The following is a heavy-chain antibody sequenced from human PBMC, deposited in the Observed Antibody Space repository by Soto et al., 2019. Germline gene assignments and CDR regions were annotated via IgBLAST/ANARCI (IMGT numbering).Heavy chain of an antibody. CDR3: TSGLFVVVADSRLAGY. V-gene: IGHV3-15*07. Sequence: EVQLVESGGGLLKPGESVRLSCAASGFSFDNAWMNWVRQAPGKGLEWVGRIQSKTYGEATDYAAPVKGRFTISRYDSRNTLYLHMNSLKAEESAVLYCTSGLFVVVADSRLAGYWGQGTLVAVSS. D-gene: IGHD2-15*01. J-gene: IGHJ4*02. CDR1: GFSFDNAW. CDR2: IQSKTYGEAT.